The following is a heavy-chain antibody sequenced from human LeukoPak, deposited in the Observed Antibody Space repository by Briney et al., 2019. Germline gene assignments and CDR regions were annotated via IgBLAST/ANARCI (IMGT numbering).Heavy chain of an antibody. V-gene: IGHV4-61*02. Sequence: SETLSLTCTVSGGSISSGSYYWSWIRQPAGTGLEWIGRISTTGTTNYNPSLKSRVTISKDTSKNQFSLTLSSVAAADTAVYYCARAAAVSFGYWGQGTPVTVSS. CDR3: ARAAAVSFGY. CDR1: GGSISSGSYY. CDR2: ISTTGTT. D-gene: IGHD6-13*01. J-gene: IGHJ4*02.